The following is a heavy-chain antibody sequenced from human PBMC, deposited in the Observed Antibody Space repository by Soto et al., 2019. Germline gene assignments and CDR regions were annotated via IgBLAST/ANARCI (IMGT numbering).Heavy chain of an antibody. J-gene: IGHJ4*02. CDR3: ARSGGLDRDFNY. Sequence: QVQLVQSGAEVKKPGSSVKVSCKASGGTFSSDSFSWVRQAPGQGLEWMGGLIPMFDTTIYAQKFQDRVTITADESTSTAYMQLSSLRSGDTAVYYCARSGGLDRDFNYWGQGSLFTVSS. CDR1: GGTFSSDS. V-gene: IGHV1-69*12. D-gene: IGHD2-15*01. CDR2: LIPMFDTT.